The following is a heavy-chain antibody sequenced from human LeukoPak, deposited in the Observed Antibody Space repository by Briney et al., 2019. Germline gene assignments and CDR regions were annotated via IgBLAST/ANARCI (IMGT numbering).Heavy chain of an antibody. J-gene: IGHJ3*02. D-gene: IGHD6-13*01. Sequence: GGSLRLSCAASGFTFYDYAMHWVRQAPGKGLEWVSGISWNSGSIGYADSVKGRFTISRDNAKNSLYLQMNSLRAEDTALYYCAKSGYSSSWYDDAFDIWGQGTMVTVSS. V-gene: IGHV3-9*01. CDR2: ISWNSGSI. CDR3: AKSGYSSSWYDDAFDI. CDR1: GFTFYDYA.